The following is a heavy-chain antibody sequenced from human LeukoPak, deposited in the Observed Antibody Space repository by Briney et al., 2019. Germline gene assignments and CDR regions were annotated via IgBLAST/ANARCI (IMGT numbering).Heavy chain of an antibody. CDR3: ARPRGCGTSRCNNFDY. V-gene: IGHV3-48*03. CDR2: ISSSGSTI. Sequence: GGSLRLSCAASGFTFSSYEMNWVRQAPGKGLEWASYISSSGSTIYYADSVKGRFTISRDNAKNSLYLQMNSLRAEDTAVYYCARPRGCGTSRCNNFDYWGQGTLVTVSS. D-gene: IGHD2-21*01. CDR1: GFTFSSYE. J-gene: IGHJ4*02.